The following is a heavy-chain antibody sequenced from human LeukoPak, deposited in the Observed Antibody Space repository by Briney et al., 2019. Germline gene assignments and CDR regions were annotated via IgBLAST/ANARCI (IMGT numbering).Heavy chain of an antibody. CDR2: IYYSGST. CDR3: ARLRSTSWRPLDY. CDR1: GGSISGYY. J-gene: IGHJ4*02. D-gene: IGHD2-2*01. Sequence: SETLSLTCTVSGGSISGYYWSWIRQPPGKGLEWIGYIYYSGSTNYNPSLKSRVTMSVDTSKNQFSLKLSSVTAADTAVYYCARLRSTSWRPLDYWGQGTLVTVSS. V-gene: IGHV4-59*01.